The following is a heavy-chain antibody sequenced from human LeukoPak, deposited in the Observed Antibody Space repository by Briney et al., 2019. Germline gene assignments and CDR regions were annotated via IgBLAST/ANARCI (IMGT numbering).Heavy chain of an antibody. J-gene: IGHJ3*02. CDR1: GYTFTSYG. CDR2: ISAYNGNT. V-gene: IGHV1-18*01. Sequence: ASVKVSCKASGYTFTSYGISWGRQAPGQGLEWMGWISAYNGNTNYAQKLQGRVTMTTDTSTSTAYMELRSLRSDDTAVYYCAQDYGGNSGGAFDIWGQGTMVTVSS. CDR3: AQDYGGNSGGAFDI. D-gene: IGHD4-23*01.